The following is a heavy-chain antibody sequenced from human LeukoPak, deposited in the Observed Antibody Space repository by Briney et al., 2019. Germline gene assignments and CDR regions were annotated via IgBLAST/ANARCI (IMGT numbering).Heavy chain of an antibody. D-gene: IGHD5-18*01. J-gene: IGHJ4*02. CDR2: ISYDGINK. CDR3: ARLYSRVGPFDY. CDR1: GFTFSSYA. Sequence: GGSLRLSCAASGFTFSSYAMHWVRQAPGKGLEWVAIISYDGINKYYTDSVKGRFTISRDNAKNSLYLQMNSLRAEDTAVYYCARLYSRVGPFDYWGQGTLATVSS. V-gene: IGHV3-30*04.